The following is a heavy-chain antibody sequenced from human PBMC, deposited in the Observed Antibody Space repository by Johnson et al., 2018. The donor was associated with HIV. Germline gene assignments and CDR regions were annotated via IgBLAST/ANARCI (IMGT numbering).Heavy chain of an antibody. J-gene: IGHJ3*02. D-gene: IGHD4-23*01. CDR1: GFTFSSYA. V-gene: IGHV3-30*09. CDR3: AKDRGYGGNLDAFDI. CDR2: ISYDGGLK. Sequence: QVQLVESGGGVVQPGRSLRLSCAASGFTFSSYAMHWVRQAPGKGLEWVTVISYDGGLKYYADSVKGRFAISRDNSKNTLYLQMNSLRAEDTAVYYCAKDRGYGGNLDAFDIWGQGTVVTVSS.